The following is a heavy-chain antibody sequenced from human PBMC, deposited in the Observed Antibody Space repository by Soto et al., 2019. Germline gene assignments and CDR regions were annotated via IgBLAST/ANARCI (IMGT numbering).Heavy chain of an antibody. CDR3: AKDLQAYGDYDYYCYGLDV. V-gene: IGHV3-30*18. CDR1: GFTFSTFG. J-gene: IGHJ6*02. CDR2: ISYDGNNK. D-gene: IGHD4-17*01. Sequence: QLVESGGGVVPPGASPRLSCAASGFTFSTFGMHWVRQTPGKGLEWVAVISYDGNNKVYADSVEGRFTISRDNFKNTVDLVMNNLKVDDTAVYYCAKDLQAYGDYDYYCYGLDVWGQGATVSVSS.